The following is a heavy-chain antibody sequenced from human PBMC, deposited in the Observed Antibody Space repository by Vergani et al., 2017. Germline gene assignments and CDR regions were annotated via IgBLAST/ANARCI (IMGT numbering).Heavy chain of an antibody. Sequence: EVQLVESGGGFVQPGGSLRLSCAASGFTFSDHYMDWVRQAPGKGLEWVGRTRNKANSYTTEYAASVKGRFTISRDDSKNSLYLQMSSLKTEDTAVYYCAREMGYCSSTSCYTDAVDSWGQGTMVTVSS. V-gene: IGHV3-72*01. CDR2: TRNKANSYTT. J-gene: IGHJ3*02. CDR1: GFTFSDHY. CDR3: AREMGYCSSTSCYTDAVDS. D-gene: IGHD2-2*02.